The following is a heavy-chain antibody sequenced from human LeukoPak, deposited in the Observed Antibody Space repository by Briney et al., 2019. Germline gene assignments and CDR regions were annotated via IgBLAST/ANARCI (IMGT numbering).Heavy chain of an antibody. CDR3: ARVKVGFIVGPKAFDI. J-gene: IGHJ3*02. V-gene: IGHV4-39*07. D-gene: IGHD3-16*02. CDR1: GGSISSYY. Sequence: SETLSLTCTVSGGSISSYYWGWIRQPPGKGLEWIGSIYYSGSTYYNPSLKSRVTISVDTSKNQFSLKLSSVTAADTAVYYCARVKVGFIVGPKAFDIWGQGTMVTVSS. CDR2: IYYSGST.